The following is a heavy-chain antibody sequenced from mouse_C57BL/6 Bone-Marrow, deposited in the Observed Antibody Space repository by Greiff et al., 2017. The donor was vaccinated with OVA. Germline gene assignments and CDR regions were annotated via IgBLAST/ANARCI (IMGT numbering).Heavy chain of an antibody. CDR3: ARSYYYGSRYFDV. CDR2: IWTGGGT. Sequence: QVQLKESGPGLVAPSQCLSITCTVSGFSLTSYAISWVRQPPGKGLEWLGVIWTGGGTNYNSALQSRLSIRTDNTKSQIFLKMNSLHTDDTARYYCARSYYYGSRYFDVWGTGTPVTVSS. J-gene: IGHJ1*03. CDR1: GFSLTSYA. D-gene: IGHD1-1*01. V-gene: IGHV2-9-1*01.